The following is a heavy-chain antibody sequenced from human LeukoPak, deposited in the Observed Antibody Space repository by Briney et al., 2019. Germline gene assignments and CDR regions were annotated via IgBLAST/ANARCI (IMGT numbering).Heavy chain of an antibody. V-gene: IGHV4-31*02. Sequence: LRLSCAASGFTFSSYDMSWIRQHPGKGLEWIGYIYYSGSTYYNPSLKSRVTISVDTSKNQFSLKLSSVTAADTAVYYCARSQEVVTNNNYFDYWGQGTLVTVSS. J-gene: IGHJ4*02. CDR2: IYYSGST. CDR1: GFTFSSYD. CDR3: ARSQEVVTNNNYFDY. D-gene: IGHD4-23*01.